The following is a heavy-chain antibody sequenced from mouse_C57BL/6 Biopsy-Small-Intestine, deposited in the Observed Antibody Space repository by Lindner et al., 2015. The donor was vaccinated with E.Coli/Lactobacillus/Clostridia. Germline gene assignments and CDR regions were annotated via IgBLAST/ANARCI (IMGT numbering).Heavy chain of an antibody. CDR2: ISGGSSTI. J-gene: IGHJ4*01. CDR1: GFTFSDYG. CDR3: ARRPYDGYYMDY. D-gene: IGHD2-3*01. V-gene: IGHV5-17*01. Sequence: VQLQESGGGLVKPGGSRKLSCAASGFTFSDYGIHWVRQAPEKGLEWIAYISGGSSTIYYADTVKGRFTISRDNAKNTLFLQMTSLRSEDTAMYYCARRPYDGYYMDYWGQGTPVTVSS.